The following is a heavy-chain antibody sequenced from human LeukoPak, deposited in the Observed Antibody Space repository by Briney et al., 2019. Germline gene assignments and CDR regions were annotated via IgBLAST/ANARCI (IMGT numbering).Heavy chain of an antibody. Sequence: SQTLSLTCTVSGGSISSGSYYWSWIRQPAGKGLEWIGRIYTSGSTNYNPSLKSRVTISVDTSKNQFSLELSSVTAADTAVYYCARVYGDYVDYWGQGTLVTVSS. J-gene: IGHJ4*02. CDR3: ARVYGDYVDY. CDR2: IYTSGST. V-gene: IGHV4-61*02. D-gene: IGHD4-17*01. CDR1: GGSISSGSYY.